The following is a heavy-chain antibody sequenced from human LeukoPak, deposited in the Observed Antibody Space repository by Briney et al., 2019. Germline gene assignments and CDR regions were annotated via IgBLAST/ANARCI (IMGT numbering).Heavy chain of an antibody. CDR3: ARSGSDDY. Sequence: EASVKVSFKASGYTFTSYGISWVRQAPGQGLEWMGWIIAYNVNTNYAQKLQGRVTMTTDTSTSTAYMELSSLRSEGTAVYYCARSGSDDYWGQGTLVTVSS. J-gene: IGHJ4*02. D-gene: IGHD1-26*01. CDR1: GYTFTSYG. CDR2: IIAYNVNT. V-gene: IGHV1-18*01.